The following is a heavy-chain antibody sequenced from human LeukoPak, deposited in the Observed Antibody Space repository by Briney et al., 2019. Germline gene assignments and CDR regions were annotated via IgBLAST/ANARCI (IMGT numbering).Heavy chain of an antibody. CDR1: GFSFRTHW. CDR3: AKWMGRDS. D-gene: IGHD6-19*01. J-gene: IGHJ4*02. CDR2: INQDGRKK. V-gene: IGHV3-7*02. Sequence: GGSLRLSCAASGFSFRTHWMSWVRQAPGKGLEWGANINQDGRKKFYVDSVEGRFTISRDDAKTSLFLQMNSLRVEDTAVYYCAKWMGRDSWGQGTLVTVSS.